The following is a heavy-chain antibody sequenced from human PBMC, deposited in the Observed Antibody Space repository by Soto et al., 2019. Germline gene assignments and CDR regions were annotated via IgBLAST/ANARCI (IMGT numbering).Heavy chain of an antibody. Sequence: QVQLQESSPGLVKPSQTQSLTCTVSGGSISSGDYKWSWIRQPPGKGLEWIGYIYYSGYSYNNPSLKSRVTMSVDTSKNQFSLKLSSVTAADTAVYYCARSDNYVPFEYWGQGTLVTVSS. D-gene: IGHD4-4*01. CDR2: IYYSGYS. V-gene: IGHV4-30-4*01. CDR3: ARSDNYVPFEY. J-gene: IGHJ4*02. CDR1: GGSISSGDYK.